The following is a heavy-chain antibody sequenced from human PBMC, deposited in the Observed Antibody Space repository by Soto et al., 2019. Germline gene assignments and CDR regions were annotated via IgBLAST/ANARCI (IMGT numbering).Heavy chain of an antibody. CDR2: ITPIFGTA. CDR3: ARAIVVVTARYGMDV. J-gene: IGHJ6*02. V-gene: IGHV1-69*08. D-gene: IGHD2-21*02. CDR1: GGTFSSYT. Sequence: QVQLVQSGAEVKKPGSSVKVSCKASGGTFSSYTISWVRQAPGQGLEWMGRITPIFGTANYAQKFQGRVTITADESTSTAYMELSSLRSEDTAVYYCARAIVVVTARYGMDVWGQGTTVTVSS.